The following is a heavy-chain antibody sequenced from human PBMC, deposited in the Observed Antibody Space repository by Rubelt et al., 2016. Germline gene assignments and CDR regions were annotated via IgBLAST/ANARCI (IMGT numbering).Heavy chain of an antibody. CDR1: GYTFTGYY. V-gene: IGHV1-2*02. J-gene: IGHJ4*02. Sequence: QVQLVQSGAEVKKPGASVKVSCKASGYTFTGYYMHWVRQAPGQGLEWMGWINPNSGGTNYAQKFQCRVTMTRGTSVSTAYMELSGLRSDETAVYYCARDLYKGPRWLVAYWGQGTLVTVSS. D-gene: IGHD6-19*01. CDR2: INPNSGGT. CDR3: ARDLYKGPRWLVAY.